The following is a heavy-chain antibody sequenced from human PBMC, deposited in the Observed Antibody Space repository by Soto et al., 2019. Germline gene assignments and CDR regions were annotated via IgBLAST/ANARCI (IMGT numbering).Heavy chain of an antibody. V-gene: IGHV1-18*04. J-gene: IGHJ4*02. CDR1: GYTFTGYY. D-gene: IGHD2-2*01. Sequence: ASVKVSCKASGYTFTGYYMHWVRQAPGQGLEWMGWISPYNGNTNYAQKVQGRVTMGTDTSTGTAYLELRSLRSDDTAVYYCARGPESRSTAYFDYWGQGTQVTVSS. CDR2: ISPYNGNT. CDR3: ARGPESRSTAYFDY.